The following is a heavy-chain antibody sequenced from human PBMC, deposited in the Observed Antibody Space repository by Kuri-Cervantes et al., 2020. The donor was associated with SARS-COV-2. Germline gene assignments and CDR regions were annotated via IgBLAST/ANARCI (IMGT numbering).Heavy chain of an antibody. J-gene: IGHJ6*04. V-gene: IGHV1-2*02. D-gene: IGHD5-24*01. CDR3: ARVSGIDGDV. CDR2: INPNSGGT. CDR1: GYTFTGYY. Sequence: ASVKVSCKASGYTFTGYYMHWVRQAPGQGLEWMGWINPNSGGTNYAQKFQGRVTMTRDTSISTAYMELSSLRSEDAAVYYCARVSGIDGDVWGKGTTVTVSS.